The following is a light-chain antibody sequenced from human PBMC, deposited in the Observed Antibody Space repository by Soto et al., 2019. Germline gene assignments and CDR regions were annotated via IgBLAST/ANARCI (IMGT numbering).Light chain of an antibody. V-gene: IGKV3-20*01. CDR2: GAS. J-gene: IGKJ2*01. Sequence: EIVLTQSPGPLSLSPGESATLSCRASQSVSSTYFAWYQQKPGQAPRLLIYGASSRASGTPDRLSGSGSGTDCTLTISRLEPEDFAVYYCQQYGDSPIYTVGQRTNLEIK. CDR1: QSVSSTY. CDR3: QQYGDSPIYT.